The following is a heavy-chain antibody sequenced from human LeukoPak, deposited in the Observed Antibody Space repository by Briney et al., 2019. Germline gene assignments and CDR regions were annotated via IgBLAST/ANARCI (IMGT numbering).Heavy chain of an antibody. J-gene: IGHJ5*02. CDR2: INPNSGGT. CDR3: ATVVPAAMRYWLDP. CDR1: GYTFTGYY. Sequence: ASVKVSCKASGYTFTGYYMHWVRQAPGQGLEWMGWINPNSGGTNDAQKFQGRVTMTRDTSISTAYMELSRLRSDDTAVYYCATVVPAAMRYWLDPWGQGTLVTVSS. V-gene: IGHV1-2*02. D-gene: IGHD2-2*01.